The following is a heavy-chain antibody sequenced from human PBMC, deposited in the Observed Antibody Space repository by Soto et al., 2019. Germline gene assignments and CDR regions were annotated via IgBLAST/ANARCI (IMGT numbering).Heavy chain of an antibody. CDR1: GFTFSSYA. J-gene: IGHJ6*02. V-gene: IGHV3-64*01. CDR3: ARRIPFGYGMDV. Sequence: ESGGGLVQPGGSLRLSCAASGFTFSSYAMHWVRQAPGKGLEYVSVITSNGNYTDYASSVKGRFTISRDNSKNTLYLQMGSLRAEDMAVYYCARRIPFGYGMDVWGQGTTVTVSS. D-gene: IGHD2-21*01. CDR2: ITSNGNYT.